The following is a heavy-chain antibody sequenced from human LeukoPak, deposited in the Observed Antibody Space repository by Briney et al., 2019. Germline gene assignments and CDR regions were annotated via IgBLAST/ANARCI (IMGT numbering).Heavy chain of an antibody. D-gene: IGHD3-22*01. CDR1: GYTFNDYY. Sequence: ASVKVSCKVSGYTFNDYYMHWVRQAPGQGLEWMGRINPNSGGTNYAQKFQGRVTMTRDTSISTAYMELSRLRSDDTAVYYCARVYLYYDSSGYYSHGYWGQGTLVTVSS. CDR3: ARVYLYYDSSGYYSHGY. J-gene: IGHJ4*02. CDR2: INPNSGGT. V-gene: IGHV1-2*06.